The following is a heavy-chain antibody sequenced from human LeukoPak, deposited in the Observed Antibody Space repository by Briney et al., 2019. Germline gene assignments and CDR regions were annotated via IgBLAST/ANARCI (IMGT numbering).Heavy chain of an antibody. CDR2: ISAYNGNT. Sequence: GASVKVSCKASGYTFTSYGFSWVRQAPGQGVEWMGWISAYNGNTNYAQKLQGRVTMTTDTSTSTAYMQLRSLRSDDTAVYYCARGYRSGSYTYWGQGTLVTVSS. J-gene: IGHJ4*02. CDR1: GYTFTSYG. V-gene: IGHV1-18*01. D-gene: IGHD1-26*01. CDR3: ARGYRSGSYTY.